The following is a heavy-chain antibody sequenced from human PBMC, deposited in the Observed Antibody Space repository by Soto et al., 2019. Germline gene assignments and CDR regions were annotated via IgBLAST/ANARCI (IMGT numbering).Heavy chain of an antibody. V-gene: IGHV1-2*04. Sequence: ASVKVSCKASGYTFTGYYMHWVRQAPGQGLEWMGWINPNSGGTNYAQKFQGWVTMTRDTSISTVYMELSRLRSDDTAVYYCARDTHYYDSNYYGMDVWGQGTTVTV. CDR1: GYTFTGYY. J-gene: IGHJ6*02. D-gene: IGHD3-22*01. CDR3: ARDTHYYDSNYYGMDV. CDR2: INPNSGGT.